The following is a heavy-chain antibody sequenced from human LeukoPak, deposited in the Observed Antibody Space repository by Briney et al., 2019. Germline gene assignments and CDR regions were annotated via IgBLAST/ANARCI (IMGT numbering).Heavy chain of an antibody. D-gene: IGHD3-10*01. V-gene: IGHV1-2*02. J-gene: IGHJ4*02. CDR3: ARVLYYYGSGSPHPHFDY. Sequence: ASVKVSCKASGYTFTGYYMHWVRQAPGQGLEWMGWINPNSGGTNYEQKFQGRVTMTRDTSIRTAYMELSRLRSDDTAVYYCARVLYYYGSGSPHPHFDYWGQGTLVTVSS. CDR2: INPNSGGT. CDR1: GYTFTGYY.